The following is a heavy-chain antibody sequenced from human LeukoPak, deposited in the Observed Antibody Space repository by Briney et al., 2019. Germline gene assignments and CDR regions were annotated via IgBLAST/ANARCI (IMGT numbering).Heavy chain of an antibody. CDR2: IYYSGGT. V-gene: IGHV4-59*01. J-gene: IGHJ4*02. Sequence: SETLSLTCTVSGGSISSYXXXXXRQPHGKXLEWIGYIYYSGGTNYNPSLKSRVTISVDTSKNQFSLKLSSVTAADTAVYYCARDPRVTYFDYWGQGTLVTVSS. CDR3: ARDPRVTYFDY. CDR1: GGSISSYX. D-gene: IGHD2-21*02.